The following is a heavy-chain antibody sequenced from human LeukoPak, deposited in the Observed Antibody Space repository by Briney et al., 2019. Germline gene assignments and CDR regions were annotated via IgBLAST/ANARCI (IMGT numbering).Heavy chain of an antibody. V-gene: IGHV1-2*02. Sequence: ASVKVSCKASGYNFVGYYLHWVQQAPGQGLEWMAWIDPYTGNTHYAQKFQGRITVTRDTSLSTTYMELNWLTSDDTALYYCAREYSASEHWGQGTLVTVSS. D-gene: IGHD5-12*01. CDR1: GYNFVGYY. CDR3: AREYSASEH. J-gene: IGHJ1*01. CDR2: IDPYTGNT.